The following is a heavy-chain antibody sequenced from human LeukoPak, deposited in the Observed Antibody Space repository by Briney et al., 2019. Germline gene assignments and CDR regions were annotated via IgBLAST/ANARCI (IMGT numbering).Heavy chain of an antibody. CDR2: INPNSGGT. J-gene: IGHJ4*02. Sequence: ASVKVSYKASGYTFTGYYMHWVRQAPGQGLEWMGWINPNSGGTNYAQKFQGRVTMTRDTSTSTAYMELSRLRSDDTAVYYCARDAGYSYGRPLDYWGQGTLVTVSS. CDR3: ARDAGYSYGRPLDY. V-gene: IGHV1-2*02. D-gene: IGHD5-18*01. CDR1: GYTFTGYY.